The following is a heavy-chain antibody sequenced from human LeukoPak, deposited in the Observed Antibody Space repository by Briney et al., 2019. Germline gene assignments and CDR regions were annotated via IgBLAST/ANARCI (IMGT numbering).Heavy chain of an antibody. J-gene: IGHJ4*02. V-gene: IGHV4-34*01. CDR2: INHSGST. CDR1: GGSFSGYY. D-gene: IGHD2-2*01. CDR3: ARGGPSPASFDY. Sequence: PSETLSLTCAVYGGSFSGYYWSWIRQPPGKGLEWIGEINHSGSTNYNPSLKSRVTISVDTSKNQFSLKLSSATAADTAVYYCARGGPSPASFDYWGQGTLVTVSS.